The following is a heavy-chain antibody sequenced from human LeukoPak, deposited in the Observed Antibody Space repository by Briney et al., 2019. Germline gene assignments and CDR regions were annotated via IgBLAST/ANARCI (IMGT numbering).Heavy chain of an antibody. D-gene: IGHD3-22*01. Sequence: PQTLSLTCTVSGGSISSGDYYWSWIRQPPGKGLEWIGYIYYSGSTYYNPSLKSRVTISVDTSKNQFSLKLSSVTAADTAVYYCASFYDSSGYDYPDYWGQGTLVTVSS. CDR2: IYYSGST. CDR3: ASFYDSSGYDYPDY. CDR1: GGSISSGDYY. J-gene: IGHJ4*02. V-gene: IGHV4-30-4*01.